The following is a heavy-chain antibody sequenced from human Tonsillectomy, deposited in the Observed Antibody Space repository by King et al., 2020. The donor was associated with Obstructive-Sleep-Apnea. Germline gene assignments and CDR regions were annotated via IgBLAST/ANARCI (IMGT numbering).Heavy chain of an antibody. CDR1: GGSINSYY. CDR2: IYYSGTT. D-gene: IGHD5-24*01. Sequence: PLQEWGPGLVKPSETLSLTCTVSGGSINSYYWGWIRQPPGKGLEWIGYIYYSGTTNYNPSLKSRVTISVDMSKNHFSLNLSSVTTADTAVYYCARGGGFRDGYSSPGDYWGQGTLVTVSS. CDR3: ARGGGFRDGYSSPGDY. J-gene: IGHJ4*02. V-gene: IGHV4-59*01.